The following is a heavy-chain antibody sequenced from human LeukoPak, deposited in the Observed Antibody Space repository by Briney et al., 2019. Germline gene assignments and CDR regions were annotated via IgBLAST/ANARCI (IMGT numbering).Heavy chain of an antibody. D-gene: IGHD3-10*01. CDR2: MNPNSGNT. V-gene: IGHV1-8*03. J-gene: IGHJ6*03. Sequence: GASVKVSCKSSGYTFTSYDINWVRQATGQGLGWMGWMNPNSGNTGYAQKFQGRVTITRNTSISTAYMELSSLRSEDTAVYDCARADRGVPIYWQYYYYMDVWAKGTTVTVSS. CDR1: GYTFTSYD. CDR3: ARADRGVPIYWQYYYYMDV.